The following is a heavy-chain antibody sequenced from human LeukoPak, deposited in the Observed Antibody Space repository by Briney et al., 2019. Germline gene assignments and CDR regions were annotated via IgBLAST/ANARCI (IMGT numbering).Heavy chain of an antibody. CDR3: ARGGDHYDILTGYYWSFDY. J-gene: IGHJ4*02. CDR1: GFTVSSNY. CDR2: IYSGGST. D-gene: IGHD3-9*01. Sequence: GGSLRLSCAASGFTVSSNYMSWVRQAPGKGLEWVSVIYSGGSTYYADSVKGRFTISGDNSKNTLYLQMNSLRAEDTAVYYCARGGDHYDILTGYYWSFDYWGQGTLVTVSS. V-gene: IGHV3-53*01.